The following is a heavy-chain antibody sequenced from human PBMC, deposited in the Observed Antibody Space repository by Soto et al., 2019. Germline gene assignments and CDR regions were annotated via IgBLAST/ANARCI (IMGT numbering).Heavy chain of an antibody. CDR3: ARDKYYYDSSGYSFDY. Sequence: ASVKVSCKASGYTFTSYAMHWVRQAPGQRLEWMGWINAGNGNTKYSQKFQGRVTITRDTSASTAYMELSSLRSEDTAVYYCARDKYYYDSSGYSFDYWGQGTLVTLSS. CDR1: GYTFTSYA. CDR2: INAGNGNT. D-gene: IGHD3-22*01. J-gene: IGHJ4*02. V-gene: IGHV1-3*01.